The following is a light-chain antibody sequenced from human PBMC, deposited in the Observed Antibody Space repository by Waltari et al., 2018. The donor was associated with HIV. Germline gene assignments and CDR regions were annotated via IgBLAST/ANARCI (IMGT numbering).Light chain of an antibody. Sequence: SSELTQDPAVSVALGQTVRITCQGDSLRSYYASWYQQKPGQAPVLVIYGKNNRPSGIPDRFSGSRSGTSASLAMNGLQAEDEAEYYCQSYDSSLSSVLFGGGTKLTVL. CDR3: QSYDSSLSSVL. V-gene: IGLV3-19*01. CDR2: GKN. J-gene: IGLJ2*01. CDR1: SLRSYY.